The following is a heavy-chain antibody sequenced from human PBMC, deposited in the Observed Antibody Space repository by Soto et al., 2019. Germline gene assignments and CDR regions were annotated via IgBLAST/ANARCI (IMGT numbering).Heavy chain of an antibody. J-gene: IGHJ3*02. CDR2: IYYSGST. CDR3: ARRYGKNAFDI. Sequence: PSETVSLTCTVSGVSISSYYWSWIRQPPGKGLEWIGYIYYSGSTNYNPSLKSRVTISVDTSKNQFSLKLSSVTAADTAVYYCARRYGKNAFDIWGQGTMVTVSS. D-gene: IGHD5-18*01. V-gene: IGHV4-59*01. CDR1: GVSISSYY.